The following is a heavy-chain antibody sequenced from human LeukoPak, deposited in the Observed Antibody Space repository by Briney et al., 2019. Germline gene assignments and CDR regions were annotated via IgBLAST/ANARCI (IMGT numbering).Heavy chain of an antibody. V-gene: IGHV3-20*04. Sequence: GGSLRLSCAASGFTFSSYWMSWVRQAPGKGLEWVSGINWNGGSTGYADSVKGRFTISRDNAKNSLYLQMNSMRAEDTALYYCARGKLGWDYTAAFDIWGQGTMVTVSS. CDR1: GFTFSSYW. CDR3: ARGKLGWDYTAAFDI. J-gene: IGHJ3*02. D-gene: IGHD4-23*01. CDR2: INWNGGST.